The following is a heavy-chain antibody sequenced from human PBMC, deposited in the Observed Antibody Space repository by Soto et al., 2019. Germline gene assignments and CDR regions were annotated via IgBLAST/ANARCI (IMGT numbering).Heavy chain of an antibody. Sequence: QGQLVQSGPEVKKPGASVKVSCKTSGYTFSRYGISWVRQAPGQGLEWMGWISGYNGDKNYAQKVQGRVTMTIDTSTXTAYMELRSLTADDTAIYYCAKNGQPPYYYYGMDVWGQGTTVTVSS. CDR3: AKNGQPPYYYYGMDV. CDR1: GYTFSRYG. CDR2: ISGYNGDK. J-gene: IGHJ6*02. V-gene: IGHV1-18*01. D-gene: IGHD2-8*01.